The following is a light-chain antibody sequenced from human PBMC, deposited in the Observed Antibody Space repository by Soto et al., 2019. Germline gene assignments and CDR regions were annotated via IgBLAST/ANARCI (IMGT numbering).Light chain of an antibody. CDR2: DAS. J-gene: IGKJ1*01. CDR1: QSISTW. V-gene: IGKV1-5*01. CDR3: QQYNGASRT. Sequence: DIQMTQSPSTLSASVGDRVTITCRASQSISTWLAWYQQKPGNAPKLLIFDASNLESWVPSRFSGSGSGTEFPLTIDSLQPDDFATYYCQQYNGASRTFGQGTELDIK.